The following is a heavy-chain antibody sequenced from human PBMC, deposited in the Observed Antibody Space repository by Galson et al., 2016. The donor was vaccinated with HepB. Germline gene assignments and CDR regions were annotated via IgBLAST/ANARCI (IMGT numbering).Heavy chain of an antibody. CDR2: ITFNSGNM. Sequence: SLRLSCAASGFNFDGFAMHWVRQVPGKGPEWVAGITFNSGNMAYGDSVKGRFTISRDNSKNSLYLQMDSVRADDTALYYCTKDGGAYVGASGEPGHNWGQGTLATVSS. CDR3: TKDGGAYVGASGEPGHN. V-gene: IGHV3-9*01. J-gene: IGHJ4*02. CDR1: GFNFDGFA. D-gene: IGHD6-25*01.